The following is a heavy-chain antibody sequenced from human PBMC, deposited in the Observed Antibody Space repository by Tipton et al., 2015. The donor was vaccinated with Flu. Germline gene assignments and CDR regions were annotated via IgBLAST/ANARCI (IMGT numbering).Heavy chain of an antibody. J-gene: IGHJ4*02. Sequence: TLSLTCAVSGYSISSGYYWGWVRQPPGMGLEWIGTIYHSGSTYYNPSLKSRLTMSVDTSKNQFSLKLSSVTAADTAVYYCARHTGDSVRGVIDYWGQGTLVTVSS. CDR1: GYSISSGYY. CDR3: ARHTGDSVRGVIDY. D-gene: IGHD3-10*02. CDR2: IYHSGST. V-gene: IGHV4-38-2*01.